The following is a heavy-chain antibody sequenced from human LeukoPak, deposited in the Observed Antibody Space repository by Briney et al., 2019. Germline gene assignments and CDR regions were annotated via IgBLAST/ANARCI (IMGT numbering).Heavy chain of an antibody. J-gene: IGHJ5*02. V-gene: IGHV3-21*01. D-gene: IGHD1-14*01. CDR2: ISSSSSYI. Sequence: GGSLRLSCAASGFTFSSYSMNWVRQAPGKGLGWVSSISSSSSYIYYADSVKGRFTISRDNAKNSLYLQMNSLRAEDTAVYYCAREHSNHVYAWGQGTLVTVSS. CDR1: GFTFSSYS. CDR3: AREHSNHVYA.